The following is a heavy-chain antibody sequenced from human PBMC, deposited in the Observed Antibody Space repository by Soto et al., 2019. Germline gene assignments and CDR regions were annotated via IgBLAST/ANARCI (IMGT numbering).Heavy chain of an antibody. CDR1: GYTLTELS. D-gene: IGHD4-17*01. Sequence: ASVKVSCKVSGYTLTELSMHWVRQAPGKGLEWMGGFDPEDGETIYAQKFQGRVTITRDTSASTAYMELSSLTSEDTAVHYCARGYGGPYYFDYWGLGTLVTVSS. CDR3: ARGYGGPYYFDY. J-gene: IGHJ4*02. V-gene: IGHV1-24*01. CDR2: FDPEDGET.